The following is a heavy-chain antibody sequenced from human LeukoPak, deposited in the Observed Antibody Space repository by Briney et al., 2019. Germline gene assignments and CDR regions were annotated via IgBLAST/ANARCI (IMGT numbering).Heavy chain of an antibody. Sequence: GGSLRLSCAASGFTFTSYSVNWVRQAPGKGLEWVSTISGGGGSTYYADSVKGRFTISRDNSKNTLYLQVNSLRAEGTAVYYCAKGGKWDVTPFDYWGQGTLVTVSS. J-gene: IGHJ4*02. D-gene: IGHD1-26*01. CDR2: ISGGGGST. CDR1: GFTFTSYS. V-gene: IGHV3-23*01. CDR3: AKGGKWDVTPFDY.